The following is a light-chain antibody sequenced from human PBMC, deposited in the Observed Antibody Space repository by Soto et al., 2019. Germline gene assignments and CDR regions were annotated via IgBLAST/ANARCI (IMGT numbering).Light chain of an antibody. CDR3: CSYAGSYTYVV. CDR1: SSDVGGYNY. J-gene: IGLJ2*01. Sequence: QSALTQPRSVSGSPGQSVTISCTGTSSDVGGYNYVSWYQQHPGKAPKIMIYDVSKRPSGVPDRFSGSKSGNTASLTISGLQAEDEADYYCCSYAGSYTYVVFGGGTKLT. CDR2: DVS. V-gene: IGLV2-11*01.